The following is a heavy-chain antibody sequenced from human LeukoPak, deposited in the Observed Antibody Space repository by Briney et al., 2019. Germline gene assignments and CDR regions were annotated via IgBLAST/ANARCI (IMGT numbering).Heavy chain of an antibody. CDR3: ARGSYYYDSSGYSPGAY. J-gene: IGHJ4*02. Sequence: PGGSLRVSCAASGFTFSSYWMHWVRQAPGKGLVWVSRIKSDGSSTSYADSVKGRFTISRDNAKNTLYLQMNSLRAEDTAVYYCARGSYYYDSSGYSPGAYWGQGTLVTVSS. CDR2: IKSDGSST. D-gene: IGHD3-22*01. CDR1: GFTFSSYW. V-gene: IGHV3-74*01.